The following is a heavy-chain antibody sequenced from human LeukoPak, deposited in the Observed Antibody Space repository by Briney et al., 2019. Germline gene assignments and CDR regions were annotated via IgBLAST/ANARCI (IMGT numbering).Heavy chain of an antibody. D-gene: IGHD3-22*01. CDR3: SRGLDSRKLGY. CDR1: GASFSSGDKY. J-gene: IGHJ4*02. V-gene: IGHV4-31*03. Sequence: SETLSLTCTVSGASFSSGDKYWNWIRQRPGEGLEWIGSIHPSGTLYNNPSLESRVTISIDTSKNQFSLNLNSVTAADTAVYFCSRGLDSRKLGYWGQGTLVTVSS. CDR2: IHPSGTL.